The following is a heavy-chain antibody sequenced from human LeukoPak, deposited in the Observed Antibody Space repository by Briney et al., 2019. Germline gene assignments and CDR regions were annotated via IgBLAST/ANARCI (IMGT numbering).Heavy chain of an antibody. CDR3: ARDLEDYNNYGEMAI. J-gene: IGHJ4*02. V-gene: IGHV3-21*01. D-gene: IGHD4-11*01. Sequence: GGSLRLSCAASGFTVSSNYMSWVRQAPGKGLEWVSTISTSSSYKYYADSVKGRFTISRDNAKNSLYLQMNSLRAEDTAVYYCARDLEDYNNYGEMAIWGQGTLVTVSS. CDR1: GFTVSSNY. CDR2: ISTSSSYK.